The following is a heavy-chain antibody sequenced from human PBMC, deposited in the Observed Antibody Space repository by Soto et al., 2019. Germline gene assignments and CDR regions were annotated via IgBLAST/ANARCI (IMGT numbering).Heavy chain of an antibody. J-gene: IGHJ5*02. CDR2: ISHDGSNK. Sequence: VHLVESGGGVVQPGRSLRLSCAASGFTFSTYAMHWVRQAPGKGLEWVASISHDGSNKYYADSVKGRFTISRDNSKNTVYLQMNSLRAEDTAVYYCPREGHGDWFDPWGQGTLVTVSS. CDR3: PREGHGDWFDP. CDR1: GFTFSTYA. V-gene: IGHV3-30-3*01. D-gene: IGHD3-10*01.